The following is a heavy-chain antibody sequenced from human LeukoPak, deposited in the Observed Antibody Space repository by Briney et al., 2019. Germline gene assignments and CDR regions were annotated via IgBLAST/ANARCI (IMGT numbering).Heavy chain of an antibody. CDR2: TYYRSKWYN. Sequence: SQTLSLTCAISGYSFSGNSADWNWIRQSPSRGLEWLGRTYYRSKWYNDYAVSVKSRITINPDTSKNQFSLQLNSVTPEATAVYYCTRSLGSSWYSQWGQGTLVTVSS. J-gene: IGHJ4*02. CDR1: GYSFSGNSAD. D-gene: IGHD6-13*01. CDR3: TRSLGSSWYSQ. V-gene: IGHV6-1*01.